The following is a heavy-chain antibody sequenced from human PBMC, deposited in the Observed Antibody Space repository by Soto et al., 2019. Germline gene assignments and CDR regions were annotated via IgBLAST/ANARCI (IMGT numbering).Heavy chain of an antibody. J-gene: IGHJ6*02. CDR3: AKGVKPAPTYYYYGRDV. V-gene: IGHV5-51*01. CDR2: IYPGDSDT. Sequence: GESLKISCKGSGYSFTSYWIGWVRQMPGKGLEWMGIIYPGDSDTRYSPSFQGQVTISADKSISTAYLQWSSLKASDTAMYYWAKGVKPAPTYYYYGRDVWVQGTTVTVSS. D-gene: IGHD2-2*01. CDR1: GYSFTSYW.